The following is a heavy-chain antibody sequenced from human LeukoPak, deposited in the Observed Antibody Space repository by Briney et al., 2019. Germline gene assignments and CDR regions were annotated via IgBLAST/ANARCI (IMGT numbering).Heavy chain of an antibody. CDR2: IYYSGST. CDR3: AREGWGYGSGSYQLLYYYYYYMDV. D-gene: IGHD3-10*01. V-gene: IGHV4-39*02. Sequence: SETLSLTCSVSGDSISTSSYYWGWIRQPPGKGLEWIGTIYYSGSTYYNPSLTSRVTISVDTSKNQFSLKLSSVTAADTAVYYCAREGWGYGSGSYQLLYYYYYYMDVWGKGTTVTVSS. CDR1: GDSISTSSYY. J-gene: IGHJ6*03.